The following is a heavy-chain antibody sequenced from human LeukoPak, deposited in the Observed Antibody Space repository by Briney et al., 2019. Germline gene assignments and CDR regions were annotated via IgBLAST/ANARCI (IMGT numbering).Heavy chain of an antibody. Sequence: SETLSLTCTVSGGSISSSSYYWGWIRQPPGKGLEWIGSIYYSGSTYYNPSLKSRVTISVDTSKNQFSLKLSSVTAADTAVYYCARGEYCSSTSCYTGEVDAFDIWGQGTMVTVSS. CDR3: ARGEYCSSTSCYTGEVDAFDI. D-gene: IGHD2-2*02. V-gene: IGHV4-39*01. CDR2: IYYSGST. J-gene: IGHJ3*02. CDR1: GGSISSSSYY.